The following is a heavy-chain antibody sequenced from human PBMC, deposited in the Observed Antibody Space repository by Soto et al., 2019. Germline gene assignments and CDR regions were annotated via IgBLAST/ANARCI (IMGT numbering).Heavy chain of an antibody. J-gene: IGHJ4*02. D-gene: IGHD6-13*01. CDR1: GGSITSRSSY. CDR3: ATTRGLAVGGSFNY. CDR2: FFSGST. Sequence: QLQLQESGPGLVRPSETLSLTCSVSGGSITSRSSYWAWIRQPPGKGLEWIGTFFSGSTFSNPSLRSRVTISKYTSRNQFSLKLTSVAATDTAMYYCATTRGLAVGGSFNYWGQGALVTVSS. V-gene: IGHV4-39*01.